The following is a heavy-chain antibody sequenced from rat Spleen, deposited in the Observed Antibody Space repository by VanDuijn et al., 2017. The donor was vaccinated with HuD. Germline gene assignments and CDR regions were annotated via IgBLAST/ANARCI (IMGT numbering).Heavy chain of an antibody. J-gene: IGHJ2*01. CDR1: GFTFSGFP. V-gene: IGHV5-46*01. CDR2: ISTGGSNT. D-gene: IGHD1-12*02. CDR3: ARHPWQLYFDY. Sequence: EVQLVESGGGLVQPGRSMKLSCAPSGFTFSGFPMAWVRQAPTKCLEWVASISTGGSNTYYRDSLKGRFTISRDNAKNTLYLQMDSLRSEDTATYYCARHPWQLYFDYWGQGVMVTVSS.